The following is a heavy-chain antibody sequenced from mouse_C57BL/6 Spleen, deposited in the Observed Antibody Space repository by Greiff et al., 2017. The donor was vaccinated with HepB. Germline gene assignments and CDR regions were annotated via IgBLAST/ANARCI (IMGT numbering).Heavy chain of an antibody. Sequence: DVHLVESGGDLVKPGGSLKLSCAASGFTFSSYGMSWVRQTPDKRLEWVATISSGGSYTYYPDSVKGRFTISRDNAKNTLYLQMSSLKSEDTAMYYCARDFHYYAMDYWGQGTSVTVSS. V-gene: IGHV5-6*01. CDR2: ISSGGSYT. J-gene: IGHJ4*01. CDR1: GFTFSSYG. CDR3: ARDFHYYAMDY.